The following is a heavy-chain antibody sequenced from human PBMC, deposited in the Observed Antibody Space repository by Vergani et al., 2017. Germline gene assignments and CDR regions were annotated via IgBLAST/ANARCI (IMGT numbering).Heavy chain of an antibody. CDR3: ARDIRVLEWSPWYYYYYGMDV. J-gene: IGHJ6*02. V-gene: IGHV1-69*08. Sequence: QVQLVQSGAEVKKPGSSVKVSCKASGGTFSSYTISWVRQAPGQGLEWMGRIIPILGIANYAQKFQGRVPITADKSTSTAYMELSSLRSEGTAVYYCARDIRVLEWSPWYYYYYGMDVWGQGTTVTVSS. CDR1: GGTFSSYT. D-gene: IGHD3-3*01. CDR2: IIPILGIA.